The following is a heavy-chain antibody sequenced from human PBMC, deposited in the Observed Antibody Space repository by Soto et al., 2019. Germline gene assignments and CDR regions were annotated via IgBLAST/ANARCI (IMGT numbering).Heavy chain of an antibody. CDR3: ARDLIVDGPDNYAMDV. CDR1: GYSLRSNY. CDR2: INPNSSGT. Sequence: ASVKVSCKASGYSLRSNYIHWVRQAPGQGLEWLGWINPNSSGTVYAQKFQGRVTTTRGTSLTTVYMQLNRLTGDDTAVYYCARDLIVDGPDNYAMDVWGQGTTVTVSS. V-gene: IGHV1-2*02. D-gene: IGHD3-22*01. J-gene: IGHJ6*02.